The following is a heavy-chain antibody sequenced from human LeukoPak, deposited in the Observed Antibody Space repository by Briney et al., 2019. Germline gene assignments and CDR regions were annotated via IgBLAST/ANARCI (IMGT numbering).Heavy chain of an antibody. CDR1: GYTFTSYD. D-gene: IGHD2-15*01. CDR2: MNPNSGNT. CDR3: ARGLFRELVAAANDAFDI. V-gene: IGHV1-8*01. J-gene: IGHJ3*02. Sequence: ASVKVSCKASGYTFTSYDINWVRQATGQGLEWMGWMNPNSGNTGYAQKFQGRVTMTRNTSISTAYMELSSLRSEDTAVYYCARGLFRELVAAANDAFDIWGQGTMVTVSS.